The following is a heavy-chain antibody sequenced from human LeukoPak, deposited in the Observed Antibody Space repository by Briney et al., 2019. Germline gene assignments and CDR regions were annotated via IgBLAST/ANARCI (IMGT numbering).Heavy chain of an antibody. CDR3: ARDEDRPSNNCYLGAFDI. J-gene: IGHJ3*02. V-gene: IGHV4-59*01. D-gene: IGHD2-2*01. CDR2: ISYSGNT. CDR1: GGSNSTYY. Sequence: SETLSLTCFVSGGSNSTYYYNWIRQPPGKGLEWIGYISYSGNTNYNPSLKSRVTIAVDTSKNQFSLKLSSVTAADTAVYFCARDEDRPSNNCYLGAFDIWGQGTMVTVSS.